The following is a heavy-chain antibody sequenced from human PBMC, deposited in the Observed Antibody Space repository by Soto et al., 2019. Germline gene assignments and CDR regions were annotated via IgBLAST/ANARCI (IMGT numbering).Heavy chain of an antibody. J-gene: IGHJ4*02. CDR1: GGSISSYY. V-gene: IGHV4-59*01. CDR2: IYYSGST. CDR3: AREGGWGTDY. D-gene: IGHD3-16*01. Sequence: SETLSLTCTVSGGSISSYYWSWIRQPPGKGLEWIGYIYYSGSTNYNPSLKSRVTISVDTSKNQFSLKLSSVTAADTAVYYCAREGGWGTDYWGQGTLVTVSS.